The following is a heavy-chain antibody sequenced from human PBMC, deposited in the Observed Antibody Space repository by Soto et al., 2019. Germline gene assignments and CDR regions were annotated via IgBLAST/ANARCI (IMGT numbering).Heavy chain of an antibody. Sequence: GGSLRLACAVSGFSVSLPVMSGALQAKGKGLECVSSITGSGDSTYYADSVKGRFTISRDKSKSTLYLQMNSLRAEDTAVYYCAKDLQFSGWLSAQTFDYWGQGTQVTVSS. CDR3: AKDLQFSGWLSAQTFDY. J-gene: IGHJ4*02. V-gene: IGHV3-23*01. D-gene: IGHD6-19*01. CDR1: GFSVSLPV. CDR2: ITGSGDST.